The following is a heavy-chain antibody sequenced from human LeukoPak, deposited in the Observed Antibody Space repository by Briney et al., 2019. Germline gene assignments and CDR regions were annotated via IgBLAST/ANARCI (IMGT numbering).Heavy chain of an antibody. J-gene: IGHJ5*02. CDR3: ARGRRYYDFWSGYYPGFDP. CDR1: GGSFSGYY. D-gene: IGHD3-3*01. CDR2: INHSGST. V-gene: IGHV4-34*01. Sequence: SETLSITCAVYGGSFSGYYWSWIRQPPGKGLEWIGEINHSGSTNYNPSLKSRVTISVDTSKNQFSLKLSSVTAADTAVYYCARGRRYYDFWSGYYPGFDPWGQGTLVTVSS.